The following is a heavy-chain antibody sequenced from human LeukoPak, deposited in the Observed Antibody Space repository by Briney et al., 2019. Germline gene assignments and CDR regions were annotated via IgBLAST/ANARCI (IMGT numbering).Heavy chain of an antibody. CDR3: ARDLRTVTTSYYYYYMDV. Sequence: VASVKVSCKASGYTFTGYYMHWVRQAPGQGLEWMGWINPNSGGTNYAQKFQGWVTMTRDTSKNQFSLKLSSVTAADTAVYYCARDLRTVTTSYYYYYMDVWGKGTTVTVSS. V-gene: IGHV1-2*04. CDR2: INPNSGGT. J-gene: IGHJ6*03. D-gene: IGHD4-17*01. CDR1: GYTFTGYY.